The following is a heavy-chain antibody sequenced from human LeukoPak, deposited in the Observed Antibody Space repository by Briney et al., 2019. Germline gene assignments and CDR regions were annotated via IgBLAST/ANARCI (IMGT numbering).Heavy chain of an antibody. CDR3: ARHEGGGYTSGWTHWSFDL. Sequence: SETLSLTCTVSGGSINNYNWSWIRQSPAKGMEWLAYISYSGSTNYNPSIKSGFTIALDTPKKQFSLELSSVTATGTAVYYCARHEGGGYTSGWTHWSFDLWGRGTLVSVSS. V-gene: IGHV4-59*08. CDR2: ISYSGST. J-gene: IGHJ2*01. D-gene: IGHD6-19*01. CDR1: GGSINNYN.